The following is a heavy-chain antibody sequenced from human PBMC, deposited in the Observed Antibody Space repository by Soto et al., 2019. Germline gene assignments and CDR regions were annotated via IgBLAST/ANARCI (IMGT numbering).Heavy chain of an antibody. CDR2: ISATGETI. Sequence: QVQLVESGGALVKPGGSLRLYCAASGFNFSDFYISWIRQAPGKGLEWVSFISATGETIYYAESVKGRFTISRDNAQKSLVLPMNSLRDEDTAIYYCASQLHGSRRKYYFHFWGQGTLVTVSS. V-gene: IGHV3-11*01. J-gene: IGHJ4*02. CDR1: GFNFSDFY. D-gene: IGHD1-26*01. CDR3: ASQLHGSRRKYYFHF.